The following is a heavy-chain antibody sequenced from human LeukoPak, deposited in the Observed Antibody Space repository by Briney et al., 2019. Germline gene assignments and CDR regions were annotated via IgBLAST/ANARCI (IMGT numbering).Heavy chain of an antibody. D-gene: IGHD4-11*01. J-gene: IGHJ4*02. CDR2: RFTYGPA. CDR3: ARAEINDYSRY. CDR1: GASIGSSPYY. V-gene: IGHV4-61*09. Sequence: SETLSLTCSVSGASIGSSPYYWTWIRQPAGRGLEWIGHRFTYGPATYSPSFKSRVTISLDTSKNQFSLKLTSVTAADTAVYYCARAEINDYSRYWGQGIPVIVSS.